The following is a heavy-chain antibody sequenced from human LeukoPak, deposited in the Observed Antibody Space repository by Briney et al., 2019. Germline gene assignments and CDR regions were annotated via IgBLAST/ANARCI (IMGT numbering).Heavy chain of an antibody. CDR2: IYYSGST. Sequence: SETLSLTCTVSGGSISSYYWSWIRQPPGKGLEWIGYIYYSGSTNYNPSLKSRVTISVDTSKNQFSLKLSSVTAADTAVYYCARATGGYSYGSFDYWGQGTLVTVSS. CDR3: ARATGGYSYGSFDY. J-gene: IGHJ4*02. D-gene: IGHD5-18*01. CDR1: GGSISSYY. V-gene: IGHV4-59*01.